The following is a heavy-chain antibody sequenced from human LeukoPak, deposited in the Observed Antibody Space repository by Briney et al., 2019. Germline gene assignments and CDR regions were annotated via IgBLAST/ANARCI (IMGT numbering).Heavy chain of an antibody. CDR2: IYSGGST. J-gene: IGHJ4*02. CDR1: GFIVSSNY. CDR3: ASLVGGSGWTGYYFDY. Sequence: PGGSLRLSCAASGFIVSSNYMSWVRQAPGKGLEWASVIYSGGSTYYADSVKGRFTISRDISKNTLYLQMNSLRAEDTAVYYCASLVGGSGWTGYYFDYWGQGTLVTVSS. V-gene: IGHV3-53*01. D-gene: IGHD6-19*01.